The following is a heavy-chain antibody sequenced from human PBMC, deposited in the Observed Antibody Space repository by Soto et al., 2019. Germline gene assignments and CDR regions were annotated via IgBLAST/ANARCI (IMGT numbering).Heavy chain of an antibody. CDR2: ISAYNGNT. D-gene: IGHD5-12*01. CDR3: GRDQSGSGYYVDWIDP. Sequence: ASVKVSCKASGYTFTSYGISWVRQAPGHGLEWMGWISAYNGNTNYAQKLQGRVTMTTDTSTSTAYMELRSLTSEDTAVYYCGRDQSGSGYYVDWIDPWGQGTLVTVSS. V-gene: IGHV1-18*01. CDR1: GYTFTSYG. J-gene: IGHJ5*02.